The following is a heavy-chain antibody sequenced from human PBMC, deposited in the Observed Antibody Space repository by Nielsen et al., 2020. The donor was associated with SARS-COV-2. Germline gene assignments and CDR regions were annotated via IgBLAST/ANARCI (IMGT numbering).Heavy chain of an antibody. CDR1: GFTFSYHT. D-gene: IGHD4-17*01. V-gene: IGHV3-30-3*01. CDR2: ISKDGSNK. J-gene: IGHJ4*02. Sequence: GESLKISCEASGFTFSYHTIYWVRQAPGKGLEWVASISKDGSNKYYADSVKGRMTISRDNSKNTVFLQMNSLRAEDTAVYYCANFDYGDYLCWGQGTLVTVSS. CDR3: ANFDYGDYLC.